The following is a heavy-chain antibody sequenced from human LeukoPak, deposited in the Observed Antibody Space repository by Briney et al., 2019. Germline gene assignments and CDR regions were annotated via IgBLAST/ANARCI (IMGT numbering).Heavy chain of an antibody. J-gene: IGHJ4*02. Sequence: ASVKVSCKASGYTFTSYAMNWVRQAPGQGLEWMGWINTNTGNPTYAQGFTGRFVFSLDTSVSTAYLQISSLKAEDTAVYYCARDPDSGYDSRLNFDYWGQGTLVTVSS. CDR2: INTNTGNP. CDR3: ARDPDSGYDSRLNFDY. D-gene: IGHD5-12*01. CDR1: GYTFTSYA. V-gene: IGHV7-4-1*02.